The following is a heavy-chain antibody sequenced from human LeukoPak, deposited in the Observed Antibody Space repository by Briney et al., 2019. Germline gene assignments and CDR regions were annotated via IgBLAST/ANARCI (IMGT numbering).Heavy chain of an antibody. CDR1: GGSISSYY. Sequence: SETLSLTCTVSGGSISSYYWSWIRQPPGKGLEWIGYIYYSGSTNYNPSLKSRVTISVDTSKNQFSLKLSSVTAADTAVYYCARAFSSPYAFDYWGQGTPVTVSS. V-gene: IGHV4-59*01. CDR3: ARAFSSPYAFDY. J-gene: IGHJ4*02. D-gene: IGHD3-16*01. CDR2: IYYSGST.